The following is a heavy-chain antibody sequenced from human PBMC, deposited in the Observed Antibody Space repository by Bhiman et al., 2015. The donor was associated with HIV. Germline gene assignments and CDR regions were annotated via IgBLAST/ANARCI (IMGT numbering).Heavy chain of an antibody. CDR2: ISSSGSTK. J-gene: IGHJ3*02. Sequence: EVQLVESGGGLIQPGGSLRLSCAGSGFTFSSYEMNWVRQAPGKGLEWVSYISSSGSTKYYADSVKGRFTISRDNAKNSMYLQMNSLRAEDTAVYYCARVSRGEGFDIWGQGTMVTVSS. V-gene: IGHV3-48*03. CDR1: GFTFSSYE. D-gene: IGHD3-10*01. CDR3: ARVSRGEGFDI.